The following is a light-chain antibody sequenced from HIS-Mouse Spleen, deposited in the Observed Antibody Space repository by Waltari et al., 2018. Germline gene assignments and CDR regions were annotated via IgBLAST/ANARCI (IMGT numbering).Light chain of an antibody. CDR2: RNN. J-gene: IGLJ3*02. CDR1: SPNIGSNY. CDR3: AAWDDSLSGPV. V-gene: IGLV1-47*01. Sequence: QSVLPQPPSASGTPRQRVTISCSGSSPNIGSNYIYWYQQLPGTAPKLLIYRNNPRPSGVPDRFSGSKSGTSASLAISGLRSEDEADYYCAAWDDSLSGPVFGGGTKLTVL.